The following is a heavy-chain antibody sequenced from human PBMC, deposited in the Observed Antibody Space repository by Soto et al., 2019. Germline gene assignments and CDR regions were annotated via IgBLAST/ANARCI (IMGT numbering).Heavy chain of an antibody. CDR3: ARVYGGYDFWSGYYTSWFDP. D-gene: IGHD3-3*01. J-gene: IGHJ5*02. Sequence: QVQLQESGPGLVKPSQTLSLTCTVSGGSISSGDYYWSWIRQPPGKGLEWIGYIYYSGSTYYNPSRKSRVTISVDTSKNQFSLKLSSVTAADTAVYYCARVYGGYDFWSGYYTSWFDPWGQGTLVTVSS. CDR2: IYYSGST. V-gene: IGHV4-30-4*01. CDR1: GGSISSGDYY.